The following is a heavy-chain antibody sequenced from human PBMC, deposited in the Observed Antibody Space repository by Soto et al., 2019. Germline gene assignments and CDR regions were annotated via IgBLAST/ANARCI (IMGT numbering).Heavy chain of an antibody. CDR2: ISSGGST. D-gene: IGHD3-3*01. Sequence: EVQLVESGGGLVQPGGSLRLSCAASGFTVSSFYMTWVRQAPGKGLQWVAVISSGGSTYYADSVKGRFTISRDNSKNTLYLDMNSLRAEDTAVYYCARDTFGGAYDFLHGGQGTLVTVSS. V-gene: IGHV3-66*01. CDR1: GFTVSSFY. J-gene: IGHJ4*02. CDR3: ARDTFGGAYDFLH.